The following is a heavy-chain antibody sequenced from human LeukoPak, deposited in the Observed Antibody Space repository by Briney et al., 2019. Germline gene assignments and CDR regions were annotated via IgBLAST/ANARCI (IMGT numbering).Heavy chain of an antibody. D-gene: IGHD5-24*01. Sequence: PSETLSLTCTVSGGSISSYYWSWIRQPPGKGLEWIGYIYYSGSTSYNPSLKSRVTISVDTSKNQFSLKLSSVTAADTAVYYCAAANGYNLFDYWGQGTLVTVSS. CDR2: IYYSGST. CDR3: AAANGYNLFDY. CDR1: GGSISSYY. V-gene: IGHV4-59*01. J-gene: IGHJ4*02.